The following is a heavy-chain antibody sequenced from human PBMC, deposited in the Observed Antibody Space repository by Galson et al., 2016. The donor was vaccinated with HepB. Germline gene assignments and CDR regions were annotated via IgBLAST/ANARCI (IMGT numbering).Heavy chain of an antibody. CDR2: INPNSGGT. J-gene: IGHJ5*02. CDR1: GYTFNDYS. D-gene: IGHD2-2*01. Sequence: SVKVSCKASGYTFNDYSLHWVRQAPGQGLEWMGWINPNSGGTNYAQKFQGRVTMTRDTSISTAYMELTRLRSDDTAVYYCARGAYQLLPGTGWFDPWGPGTLVTVSS. CDR3: ARGAYQLLPGTGWFDP. V-gene: IGHV1-2*02.